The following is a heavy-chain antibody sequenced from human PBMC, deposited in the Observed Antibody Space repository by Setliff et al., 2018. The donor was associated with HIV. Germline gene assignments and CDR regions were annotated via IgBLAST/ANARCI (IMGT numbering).Heavy chain of an antibody. J-gene: IGHJ5*02. CDR3: AKDDSNRVGSMYFDR. Sequence: SETLSLTCTVSGGSISSYCWNWIRQSPGRGLEWIGYIFTSGSTKYNPSLQSRVTMSIDTSKNQFSLKLSSVTAADTALYYCAKDDSNRVGSMYFDRWGPGILVTVS. CDR2: IFTSGST. V-gene: IGHV4-4*09. CDR1: GGSISSYC. D-gene: IGHD3-16*01.